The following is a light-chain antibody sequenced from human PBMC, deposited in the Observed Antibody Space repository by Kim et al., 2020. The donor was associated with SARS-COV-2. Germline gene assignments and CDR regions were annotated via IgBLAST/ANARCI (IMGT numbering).Light chain of an antibody. Sequence: GQRVTISCSGGTSNIESNTVNWYQQLPGTAPKLLIYSNNQRPSGVPDRFSGSKSDTAASLAISGLQSEDEADYYCATWDDSLNGWVFGGGTKLTVL. CDR3: ATWDDSLNGWV. CDR1: TSNIESNT. V-gene: IGLV1-44*01. J-gene: IGLJ3*02. CDR2: SNN.